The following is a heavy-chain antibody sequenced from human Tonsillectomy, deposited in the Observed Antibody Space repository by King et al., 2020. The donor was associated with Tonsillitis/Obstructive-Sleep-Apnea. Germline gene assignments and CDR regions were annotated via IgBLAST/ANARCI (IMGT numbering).Heavy chain of an antibody. CDR1: DGSISSYY. CDR2: IYYSGST. V-gene: IGHV4-59*01. Sequence: QLQESGPGLVKPSETLSLTCTVSDGSISSYYWSWIRQPPGKGLEWIGFIYYSGSTNYNPSLKSRVTISVDTSKNQFSLKLSSVTAADTAVYYCARDMVLEAGGDAFDIWGQGTMVTVSS. D-gene: IGHD2-8*01. J-gene: IGHJ3*02. CDR3: ARDMVLEAGGDAFDI.